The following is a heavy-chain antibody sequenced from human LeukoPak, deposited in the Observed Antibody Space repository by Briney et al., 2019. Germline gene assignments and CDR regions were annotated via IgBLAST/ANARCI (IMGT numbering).Heavy chain of an antibody. CDR1: GFTFDDYA. CDR3: AKSYFDSSDYYGGSYFDY. D-gene: IGHD3-22*01. Sequence: HPGGSLRLSCAASGFTFDDYAMHWVRQAPGKGMEWDSGISWNNGSIDYADSVKGRFTISRDNAKNSLYLHMNSLRSEDTALYYCAKSYFDSSDYYGGSYFDYWSQGTLVTVSS. V-gene: IGHV3-9*01. CDR2: ISWNNGSI. J-gene: IGHJ4*02.